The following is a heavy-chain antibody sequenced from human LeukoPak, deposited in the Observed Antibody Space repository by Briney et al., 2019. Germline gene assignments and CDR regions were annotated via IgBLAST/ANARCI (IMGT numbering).Heavy chain of an antibody. V-gene: IGHV3-23*01. J-gene: IGHJ4*02. CDR2: IDKSGATT. Sequence: GGSLRLSCAASGFTFANSAMSWVRQAPGKGTGWVSDIDKSGATTFYTDSVRGRFIISRDNSKNTLYLQMNSLRAEDTAIYYCARAEGYCSGGHCYTFDYWGQGNLVTVSS. D-gene: IGHD2-15*01. CDR1: GFTFANSA. CDR3: ARAEGYCSGGHCYTFDY.